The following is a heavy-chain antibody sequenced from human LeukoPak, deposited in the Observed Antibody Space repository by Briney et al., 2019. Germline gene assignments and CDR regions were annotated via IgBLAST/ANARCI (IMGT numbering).Heavy chain of an antibody. V-gene: IGHV4-59*08. J-gene: IGHJ4*02. CDR1: GGSISSSY. D-gene: IGHD5-12*01. CDR2: IYYSGST. Sequence: SETLSLTCTVSGGSISSSYWSWIRQPPGKGLEWIGYIYYSGSTNYNPSLKSRVTISVDTSKNQFSLKLSSVTAADTAVYYCASLRRGRRAPRLYYFDYWGQGTLVTVSS. CDR3: ASLRRGRRAPRLYYFDY.